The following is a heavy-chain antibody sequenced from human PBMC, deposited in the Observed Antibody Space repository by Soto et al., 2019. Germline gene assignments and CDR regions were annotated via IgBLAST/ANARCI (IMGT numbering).Heavy chain of an antibody. CDR2: ITSTNSYT. D-gene: IGHD6-19*01. Sequence: QVQLVESGGGLVKPGGSLRLSCAASGFTFSDYYMNWIRQAPGKGLEWVSYITSTNSYTNYADSVKGRVTISRDNAKNSLYLQMNSLRAEDSAVYYCARGIYSGWYRADAFDVWGQGTMVTVSS. CDR1: GFTFSDYY. J-gene: IGHJ3*01. V-gene: IGHV3-11*05. CDR3: ARGIYSGWYRADAFDV.